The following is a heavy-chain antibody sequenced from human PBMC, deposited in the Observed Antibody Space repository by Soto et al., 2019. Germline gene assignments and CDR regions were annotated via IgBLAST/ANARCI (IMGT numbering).Heavy chain of an antibody. D-gene: IGHD2-8*01. V-gene: IGHV3-23*01. CDR3: AKEDIVLMANDY. CDR1: GFTFVTYA. J-gene: IGHJ4*02. Sequence: EVQLLESGGGLVQAGGSLRLSCAASGFTFVTYAMNWVRQAQGKGLEWVSSISGSGVSIAYTDSVKGRFTISRDNFKNTLYLQMNSLRAEDTAVYYCAKEDIVLMANDYWGQGILVTVSS. CDR2: ISGSGVSI.